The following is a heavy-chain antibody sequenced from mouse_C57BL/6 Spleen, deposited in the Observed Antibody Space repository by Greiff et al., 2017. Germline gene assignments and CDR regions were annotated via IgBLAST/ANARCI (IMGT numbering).Heavy chain of an antibody. Sequence: VQGVESGPELVKPGASVKISCKASGYAFSSSWMNWVKQRPGKGLEWIGRIYPGDGDTNYNGKFKGKATLTADTSSSTAYMQRSSLTSEDSAVYFCARNGYDDYYAMDYWGQGTSVTVSA. CDR3: ARNGYDDYYAMDY. CDR2: IYPGDGDT. D-gene: IGHD2-2*01. J-gene: IGHJ4*01. V-gene: IGHV1-82*01. CDR1: GYAFSSSW.